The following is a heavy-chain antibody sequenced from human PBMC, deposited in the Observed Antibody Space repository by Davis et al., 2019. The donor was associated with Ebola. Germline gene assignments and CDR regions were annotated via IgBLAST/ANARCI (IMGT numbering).Heavy chain of an antibody. D-gene: IGHD4-23*01. CDR3: ARRQTTVVTGWFDP. CDR1: GGSISSGGYS. CDR2: IYHSGST. Sequence: SETLSLTCAVSGGSISSGGYSWSWIRQPPGKGLEWIGYIYHSGSTYYNPSLKSRVTISVDRSKNQFSLKLSSVTAADTAVYYCARRQTTVVTGWFDPWGQGTLVTVSS. V-gene: IGHV4-30-2*01. J-gene: IGHJ5*02.